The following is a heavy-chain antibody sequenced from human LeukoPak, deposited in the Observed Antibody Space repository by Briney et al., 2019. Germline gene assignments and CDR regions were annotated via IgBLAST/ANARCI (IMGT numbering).Heavy chain of an antibody. CDR3: YSYYYGSGSYSAFDI. CDR2: ISSSSSYI. J-gene: IGHJ3*02. V-gene: IGHV3-21*01. D-gene: IGHD3-10*01. CDR1: GFTFSSYS. Sequence: PGGSLRLSYAASGFTFSSYSMNWVRQAPGRGLEWVSSISSSSSYIYYADSVKGRFTISRDNAKNSLYLQMNSLRAEDTAVYYCYSYYYGSGSYSAFDIWGQGTMVTVSS.